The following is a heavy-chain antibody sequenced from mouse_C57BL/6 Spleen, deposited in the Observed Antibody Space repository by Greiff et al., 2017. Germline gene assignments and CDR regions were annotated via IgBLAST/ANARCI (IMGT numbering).Heavy chain of an antibody. CDR2: ISNLAYSI. J-gene: IGHJ3*01. D-gene: IGHD4-1*01. Sequence: EVKLVESGGGLVQPGGSLKLSCAASGFTFSDYGMAWVRQAPRKGPEWVAFISNLAYSIYYADTVTGRFTISRENAKNTLYLERSSLRSGETAMYYGARHQTGTGFAYWGQGTLVTVSA. CDR3: ARHQTGTGFAY. V-gene: IGHV5-15*01. CDR1: GFTFSDYG.